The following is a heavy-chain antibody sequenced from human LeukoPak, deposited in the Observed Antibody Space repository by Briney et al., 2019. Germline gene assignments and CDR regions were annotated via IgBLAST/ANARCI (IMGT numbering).Heavy chain of an antibody. D-gene: IGHD3-9*01. CDR3: AKVHSYYDILTGYYFQH. Sequence: ETLSLTCTVSGGSVSGYYWGWVRQAPGKGLEWVSSISSSSSYIYYADSVKGRFTISRDNAKNSLYLQMNSLRAEDTAVYYCAKVHSYYDILTGYYFQHWGQGTLVTVSS. V-gene: IGHV3-21*04. CDR1: GGSVSGYY. CDR2: ISSSSSYI. J-gene: IGHJ1*01.